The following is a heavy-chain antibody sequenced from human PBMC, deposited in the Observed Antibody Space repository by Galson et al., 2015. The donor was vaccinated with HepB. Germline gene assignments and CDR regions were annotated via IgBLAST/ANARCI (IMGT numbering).Heavy chain of an antibody. J-gene: IGHJ4*02. V-gene: IGHV3-30*18. CDR1: GFTFSNAW. CDR3: AKDTGGSYPDY. D-gene: IGHD1-26*01. CDR2: ISYDGSNK. Sequence: SLRLSCAASGFTFSNAWMSWVRQAPGKGLEWVAVISYDGSNKYYADSVKGRFTISRDNSKNTLYLQMNSLRAEDTAVYYCAKDTGGSYPDYWGQGTLVTVSS.